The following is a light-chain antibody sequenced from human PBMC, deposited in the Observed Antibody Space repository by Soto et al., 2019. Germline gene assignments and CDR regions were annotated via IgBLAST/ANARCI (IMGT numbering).Light chain of an antibody. J-gene: IGKJ1*01. Sequence: EIVMTQSPATLSVSPGQRATLSCRASQSVSRNFAWYQQKPGQAPRLLIYGASTRATGIPARFSGSGSGTEFTLTISSLQSEDFAVYYCQQYNSYSPTFGQGTKVDIK. CDR1: QSVSRN. V-gene: IGKV3-15*01. CDR2: GAS. CDR3: QQYNSYSPT.